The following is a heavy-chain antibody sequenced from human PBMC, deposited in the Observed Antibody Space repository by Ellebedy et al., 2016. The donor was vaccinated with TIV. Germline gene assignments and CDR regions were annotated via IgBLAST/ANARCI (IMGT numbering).Heavy chain of an antibody. CDR1: GFTFSGYS. D-gene: IGHD1-26*01. CDR3: ARDRAYAFDV. J-gene: IGHJ3*01. Sequence: GESLKISCSASGFTFSGYSMNWLRQAPGKGLEWVSYITGSSATIRYADSVKGRFTISTDSATNSLFLQMNSLRDEDTAVYYCARDRAYAFDVWGQGTMVTVSS. CDR2: ITGSSATI. V-gene: IGHV3-48*02.